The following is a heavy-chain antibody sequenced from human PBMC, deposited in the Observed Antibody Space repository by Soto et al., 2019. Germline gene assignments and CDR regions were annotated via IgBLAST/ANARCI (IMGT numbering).Heavy chain of an antibody. V-gene: IGHV4-34*01. D-gene: IGHD3-10*01. J-gene: IGHJ4*02. Sequence: PSETLSLTCAVYGGSFSGYYWSWIRQPPGKGLEWIGEINHSGSTNYNPSLKSRVTISVDTSKNQFSLKLSSVTAADTAVYYCARGYMVRGVLDHWGQGTLVTVSS. CDR2: INHSGST. CDR3: ARGYMVRGVLDH. CDR1: GGSFSGYY.